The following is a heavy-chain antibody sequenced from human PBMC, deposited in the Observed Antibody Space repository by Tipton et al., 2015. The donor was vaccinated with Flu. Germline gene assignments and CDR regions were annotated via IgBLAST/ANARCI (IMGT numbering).Heavy chain of an antibody. J-gene: IGHJ4*02. CDR2: IYASGST. CDR1: GGSISSFY. CDR3: ARDRGWPASLDY. Sequence: TLSLTCTVSGGSISSFYWSWIRQPAGKGLEWIGRIYASGSTSYNPSLKSRVTMSVDTSKNQFSLKLSSVTAADTAVYYCARDRGWPASLDYWDQGILVTVSS. V-gene: IGHV4-4*07. D-gene: IGHD3-10*01.